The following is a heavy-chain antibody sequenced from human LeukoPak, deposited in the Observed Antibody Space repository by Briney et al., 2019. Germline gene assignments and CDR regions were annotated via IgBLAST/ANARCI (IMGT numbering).Heavy chain of an antibody. Sequence: SETLSLTCAVYGGSFSGYYWSWIRQPPGKGLEWIGEINHSGSTNYNPSLKSRVTISVGTSKNQFSLKLSSVTAADTAVYYCARRGGFRYFDYWGQGTLVTVSS. J-gene: IGHJ4*02. V-gene: IGHV4-34*01. D-gene: IGHD3-16*01. CDR1: GGSFSGYY. CDR3: ARRGGFRYFDY. CDR2: INHSGST.